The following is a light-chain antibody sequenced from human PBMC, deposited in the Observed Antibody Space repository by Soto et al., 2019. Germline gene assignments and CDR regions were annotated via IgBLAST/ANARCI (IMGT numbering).Light chain of an antibody. CDR2: KVS. Sequence: DVVMTQSPLSLPVTLGQPASISCSFSQSLVHSDGNTYLCWFQQRPGQSPRRLIYKVSNRDSGVPDRFSGSASGTDFTLRISRVEAEDFGVYYCMQGTHWPWTFGQGTKVEIK. CDR1: QSLVHSDGNTY. J-gene: IGKJ1*01. CDR3: MQGTHWPWT. V-gene: IGKV2-30*02.